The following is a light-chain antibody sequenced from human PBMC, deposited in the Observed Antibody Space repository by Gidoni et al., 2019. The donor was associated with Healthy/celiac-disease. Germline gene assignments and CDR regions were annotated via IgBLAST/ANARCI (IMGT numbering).Light chain of an antibody. J-gene: IGKJ1*01. CDR3: QQSYSTPWT. CDR2: AAS. Sequence: IQITHSPSSLSASVGDRVTITGRASQSISSYLNWYQQKPGKAPKLLIYAASSLQSGVPSRFSGSGSGTDFTLTISSLQPEDFATYYCQQSYSTPWTFGQGTKVEIK. V-gene: IGKV1-39*01. CDR1: QSISSY.